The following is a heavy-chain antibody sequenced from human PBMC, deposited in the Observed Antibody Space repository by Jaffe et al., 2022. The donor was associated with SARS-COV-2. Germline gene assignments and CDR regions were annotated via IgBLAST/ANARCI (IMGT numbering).Heavy chain of an antibody. V-gene: IGHV2-5*02. J-gene: IGHJ4*02. CDR1: GFSLSTSGVG. CDR2: IYWDDNK. Sequence: QITLKESGPTLVKPTQTLTLTCTFSGFSLSTSGVGVGWIRQPPGRALEWLALIYWDDNKRYSPSLKSRLTITKDTSKNQVVLTMTNMDPVDTATYYCAHRLDWDNWYNKGYFDYWGQGTLVTVSS. CDR3: AHRLDWDNWYNKGYFDY. D-gene: IGHD1-1*01.